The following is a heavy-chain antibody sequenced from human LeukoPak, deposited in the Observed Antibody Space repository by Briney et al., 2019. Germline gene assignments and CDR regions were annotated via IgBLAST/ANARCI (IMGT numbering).Heavy chain of an antibody. CDR3: ARAPDVVRYFDWLESPLYFDY. Sequence: SVKVSCKASGCTFSSYAMSWVRQAPGQGLEWMGMMIPIFGTANYAQKFKGRVTITTDESTSTAYMQLSSLRSEGTAVYYCARAPDVVRYFDWLESPLYFDYWGQGTLVTVSS. V-gene: IGHV1-69*05. J-gene: IGHJ4*02. CDR1: GCTFSSYA. CDR2: MIPIFGTA. D-gene: IGHD3-9*01.